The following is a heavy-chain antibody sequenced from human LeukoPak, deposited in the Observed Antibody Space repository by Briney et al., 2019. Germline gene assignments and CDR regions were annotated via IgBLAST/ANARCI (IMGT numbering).Heavy chain of an antibody. CDR2: VYYSGST. V-gene: IGHV4-38-2*01. CDR1: DYSISSGDY. CDR3: ARYDSSGYFDY. J-gene: IGHJ4*02. D-gene: IGHD3-22*01. Sequence: SETLSLTCAVSDYSISSGDYWGWIRQPPGKGLEWIGSVYYSGSTHYSPSLKNRVTISVDTSKNQFSLKLRSVAAADTALYYCARYDSSGYFDYWGQGTLVTVSS.